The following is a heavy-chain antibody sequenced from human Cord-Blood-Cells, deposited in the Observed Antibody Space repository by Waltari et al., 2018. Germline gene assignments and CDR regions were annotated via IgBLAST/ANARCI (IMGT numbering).Heavy chain of an antibody. CDR2: IYYSGST. CDR3: ARGGGYCSSTSCYAFDI. CDR1: GGSISRYY. D-gene: IGHD2-2*01. Sequence: QVQLQESGPGLVKPSETLSLTCTVSGGSISRYYWSWIRQPPGKGLEWIGYIYYSGSTNYNPSLKSRVTISVDTSKNQFSLKLSSVTAADTAVYYCARGGGYCSSTSCYAFDIWGQGTMVTVSS. J-gene: IGHJ3*02. V-gene: IGHV4-59*01.